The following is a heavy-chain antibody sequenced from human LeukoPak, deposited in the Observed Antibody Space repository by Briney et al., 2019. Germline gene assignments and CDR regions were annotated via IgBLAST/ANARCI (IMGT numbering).Heavy chain of an antibody. CDR1: GYSISSGYY. D-gene: IGHD5-24*01. CDR3: ARDQGDGYVDY. CDR2: IYHSGST. V-gene: IGHV4-38-2*02. Sequence: PSETLSLTCTVSGYSISSGYYWGWIRQPPGKGLEWIGSIYHSGSTYYNPSLKSRVTISVDTSNTQFSLKLSSVTAADTAVYYCARDQGDGYVDYWGQGTLVTVSS. J-gene: IGHJ4*02.